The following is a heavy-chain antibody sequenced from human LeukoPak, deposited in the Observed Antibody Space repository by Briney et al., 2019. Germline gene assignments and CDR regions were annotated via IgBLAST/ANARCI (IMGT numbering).Heavy chain of an antibody. CDR3: AKGSPFEFVSLHFDY. Sequence: GGSLRLSCAASGLTVSNNYMSWVRQAPGRGLEWVSVIYSGGNTYYADSLKGRFTISRDNSKDTLYLQMNSVRADDTAVYYCAKGSPFEFVSLHFDYWGQGTLVTVSS. CDR2: IYSGGNT. CDR1: GLTVSNNY. V-gene: IGHV3-53*01. J-gene: IGHJ4*02. D-gene: IGHD6-19*01.